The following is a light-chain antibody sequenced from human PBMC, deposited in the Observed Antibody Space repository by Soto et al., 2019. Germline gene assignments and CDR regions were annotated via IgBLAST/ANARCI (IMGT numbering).Light chain of an antibody. J-gene: IGKJ1*01. CDR1: QSISSW. CDR3: QQYNSYSPT. V-gene: IGKV1-5*01. Sequence: DIQMTQSPSTLPASVGDRVTIACRASQSISSWLAWYQQKPGKVPKLLIYDASSLESGVPSRFSGSGSGTEFTLTISSLQPDDFATYYCQQYNSYSPTFGQGTKV. CDR2: DAS.